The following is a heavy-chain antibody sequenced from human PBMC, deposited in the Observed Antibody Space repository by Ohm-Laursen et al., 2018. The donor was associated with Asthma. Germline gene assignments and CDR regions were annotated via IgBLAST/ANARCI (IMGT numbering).Heavy chain of an antibody. D-gene: IGHD3-22*01. CDR3: ASGVDYCDSSGNDAFDI. V-gene: IGHV3-21*01. Sequence: SLRLSCAASGFTFSSYSMNWVRQAPGKGLEWVSSISSSSSYIYYADSVKGRFTISRDNAKNSLYLQMNSLRAEDTAVYYCASGVDYCDSSGNDAFDIWGQGTMVTVSS. CDR2: ISSSSSYI. CDR1: GFTFSSYS. J-gene: IGHJ3*02.